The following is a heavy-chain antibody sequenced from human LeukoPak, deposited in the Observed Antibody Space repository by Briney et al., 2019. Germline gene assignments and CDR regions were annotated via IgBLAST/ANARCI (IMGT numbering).Heavy chain of an antibody. D-gene: IGHD3-3*01. Sequence: PGGSLRLSCAASEFTFDDYAMHWVRQAPGKGLEWVSGISWNSGSIGYADSVKGRFTISRDNAKNSLYLQMNSLRAEDMALYYCAKDIGYDFWSGYPDYWGQGTLVTVSS. V-gene: IGHV3-9*03. J-gene: IGHJ4*02. CDR3: AKDIGYDFWSGYPDY. CDR2: ISWNSGSI. CDR1: EFTFDDYA.